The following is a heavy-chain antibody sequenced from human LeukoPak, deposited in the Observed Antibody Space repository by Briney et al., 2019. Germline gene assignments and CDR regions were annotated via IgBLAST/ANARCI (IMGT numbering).Heavy chain of an antibody. CDR3: ARDRRRFLEWLLYDY. CDR1: GFTFSSYS. Sequence: PGGSLRLSCAASGFTFSSYSMNWVRQAPGKGLEWVSYISSSSSTIYYAGSVKGRFTISRDNAKNSLYLQMNSLRAEDTAVYYCARDRRRFLEWLLYDYWGQGTLVTVSS. J-gene: IGHJ4*02. CDR2: ISSSSSTI. V-gene: IGHV3-48*01. D-gene: IGHD3-3*01.